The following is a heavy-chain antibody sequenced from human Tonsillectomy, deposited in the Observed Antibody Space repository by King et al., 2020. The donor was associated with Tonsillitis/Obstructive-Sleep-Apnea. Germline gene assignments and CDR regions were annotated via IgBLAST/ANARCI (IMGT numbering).Heavy chain of an antibody. CDR1: GGSVSSGSYY. Sequence: PLQESGPGLVKPSETLSLTCTVSGGSVSSGSYYWRWIRQPPGKGLEWIGYIYYSGSTNYNPSLKSRVTISVDTSKNQFSLKLSSVTAADTAVYYCARESPYYYDSSGFPAGDWFDPWGQGTLVTVSS. V-gene: IGHV4-61*01. CDR3: ARESPYYYDSSGFPAGDWFDP. CDR2: IYYSGST. D-gene: IGHD3-22*01. J-gene: IGHJ5*02.